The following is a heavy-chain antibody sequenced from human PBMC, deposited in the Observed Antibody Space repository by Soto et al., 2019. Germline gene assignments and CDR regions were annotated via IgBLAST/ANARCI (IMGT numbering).Heavy chain of an antibody. CDR1: GGTFSSYA. CDR2: IIPIFGTA. V-gene: IGHV1-69*06. D-gene: IGHD2-21*02. CDR3: AREDLFCGGDCYDDY. Sequence: SVKVSCKASGGTFSSYAISWVRQAPGQGLEWMGGIIPIFGTANYAQKFQGRVTITADKSTSTAYMELSSLRSEDTAVYYCAREDLFCGGDCYDDYWGPGTLVTVPS. J-gene: IGHJ4*02.